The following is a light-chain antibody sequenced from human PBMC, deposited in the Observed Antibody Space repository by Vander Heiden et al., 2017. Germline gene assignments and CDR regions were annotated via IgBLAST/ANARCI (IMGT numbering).Light chain of an antibody. V-gene: IGLV3-21*03. J-gene: IGLJ3*02. CDR1: NIGSKS. CDR3: QVWDSSSDHPYWV. Sequence: SYVLPQPPSVPVAPGKTARITCGGTNIGSKSVHWYQQKPGQAPVLVVYDDSDRPSGIPERFSGSNSGNTATLTISRVEAGDEADYYCQVWDSSSDHPYWVFGGGTKLTVL. CDR2: DDS.